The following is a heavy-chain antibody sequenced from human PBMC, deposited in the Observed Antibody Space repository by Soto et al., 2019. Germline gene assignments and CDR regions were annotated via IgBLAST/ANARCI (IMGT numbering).Heavy chain of an antibody. D-gene: IGHD3-10*01. Sequence: SETLSLTCTVSGGSISSYYWSWIRQPPGKGLEWIGYIYYSGSTNYNPSLKSRVTISVDTSKNQFSLKLSSVTAADTAVYYCARVRRGVRGVIRIYNWFDPWGQGTLVTVSS. J-gene: IGHJ5*02. V-gene: IGHV4-59*01. CDR3: ARVRRGVRGVIRIYNWFDP. CDR1: GGSISSYY. CDR2: IYYSGST.